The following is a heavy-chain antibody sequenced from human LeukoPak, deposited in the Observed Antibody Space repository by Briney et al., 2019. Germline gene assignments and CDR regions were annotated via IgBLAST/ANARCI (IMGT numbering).Heavy chain of an antibody. D-gene: IGHD3-16*02. V-gene: IGHV1-2*04. CDR2: INPNSGGT. CDR1: GGTFTGYY. Sequence: ASVKVSCKAPGGTFTGYYMHWVRQVPGQGLEWMGWINPNSGGTNYAQKFQGWVTMTRDTSISTAYMELSRLRSDDTAVYYCARGGHYDYVWGSYRLFDYWGQGTLVTVSS. CDR3: ARGGHYDYVWGSYRLFDY. J-gene: IGHJ4*02.